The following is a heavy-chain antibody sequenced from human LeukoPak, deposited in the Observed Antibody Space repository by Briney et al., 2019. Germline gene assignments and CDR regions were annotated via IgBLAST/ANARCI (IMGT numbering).Heavy chain of an antibody. V-gene: IGHV4-59*11. CDR2: IYYSGST. Sequence: PSETLSLTCTVSGGSISSHYWSWIRQPPGKGLEWIGYIYYSGSTNYNPSLKSRVTISVDTSKNQFSLKLSSVTAADTAMYYCARGGNYYDSSGYEAWGQGTLVTVSS. CDR1: GGSISSHY. D-gene: IGHD3-22*01. CDR3: ARGGNYYDSSGYEA. J-gene: IGHJ4*02.